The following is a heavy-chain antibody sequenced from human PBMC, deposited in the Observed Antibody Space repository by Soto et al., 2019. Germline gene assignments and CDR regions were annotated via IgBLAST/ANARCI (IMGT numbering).Heavy chain of an antibody. CDR2: IYYSGST. V-gene: IGHV4-31*03. CDR3: AREIYDYGSGSYWNWFDP. CDR1: GGSISSGGYY. Sequence: QVQLQESGPGLVKPSQTLSLTCTVSGGSISSGGYYWSWIRQHPGKGLEWIGYIYYSGSTYYNQFLKSRVTRTVYTSKNQLSPKMSSVTAADMAVYYCAREIYDYGSGSYWNWFDPWCQGTLVTFCS. J-gene: IGHJ5*02. D-gene: IGHD3-10*01.